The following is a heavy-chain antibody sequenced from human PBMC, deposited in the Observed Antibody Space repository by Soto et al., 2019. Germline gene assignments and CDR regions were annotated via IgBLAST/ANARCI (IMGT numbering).Heavy chain of an antibody. J-gene: IGHJ6*02. CDR1: GIPVSSNY. Sequence: EVQLVESGGGLVQPGGSLRLSCAASGIPVSSNYMTWVRQAPGKGLEWVSVLHSGGDTYYANSVKGRFTISRHDSTNTLFLTMTSLTAEDTAVYYCARDGAYYYASGMDVWGQGTTVTVSS. V-gene: IGHV3-53*04. CDR2: LHSGGDT. D-gene: IGHD3-10*01. CDR3: ARDGAYYYASGMDV.